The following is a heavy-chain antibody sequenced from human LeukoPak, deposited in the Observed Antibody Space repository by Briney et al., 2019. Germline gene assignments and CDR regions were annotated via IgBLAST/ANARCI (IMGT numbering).Heavy chain of an antibody. D-gene: IGHD4-11*01. Sequence: PSETLSLTCAVYGGSFSGYYWSWIRQPPGKGLEWIGEINHSGSTNYNPSLKSRVTISVDTSKNQFSLKLSSVTAADTAVYYCARAHSNYGNWFDPWGQGTLVTVSS. V-gene: IGHV4-34*01. CDR3: ARAHSNYGNWFDP. J-gene: IGHJ5*02. CDR1: GGSFSGYY. CDR2: INHSGST.